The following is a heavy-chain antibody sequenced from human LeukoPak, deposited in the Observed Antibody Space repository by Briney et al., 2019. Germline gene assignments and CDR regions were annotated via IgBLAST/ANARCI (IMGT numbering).Heavy chain of an antibody. D-gene: IGHD1-26*01. CDR1: GYTFTDYY. V-gene: IGHV1-2*02. CDR3: ARDIAMYSLDRDY. Sequence: ASVKVSCKPSGYTFTDYYLNWVRQAPGHGLEWMGWINPKTGVTKYAQNFQGRVTMTRDTSISTAYMEVSRLRSDDTAVFYCARDIAMYSLDRDYWGQGTLVTVSS. CDR2: INPKTGVT. J-gene: IGHJ4*02.